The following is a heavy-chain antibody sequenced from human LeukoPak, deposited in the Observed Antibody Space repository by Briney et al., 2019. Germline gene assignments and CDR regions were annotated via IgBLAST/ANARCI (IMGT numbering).Heavy chain of an antibody. Sequence: ASVKVSCKASGYTFSNYGINWVRQAPGQGLEWMGWINPNSGGTNYAQKFQGRVTMTRDTSISTAYMELSRLRSDDTAVYYCARWDDYGEFDYWGQGTLVTVSS. D-gene: IGHD4-17*01. CDR3: ARWDDYGEFDY. V-gene: IGHV1-2*02. J-gene: IGHJ4*02. CDR2: INPNSGGT. CDR1: GYTFSNYG.